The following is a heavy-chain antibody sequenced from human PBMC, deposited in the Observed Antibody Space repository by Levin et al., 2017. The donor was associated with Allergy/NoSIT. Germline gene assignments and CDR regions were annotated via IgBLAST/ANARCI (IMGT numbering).Heavy chain of an antibody. CDR3: ARARSYNWNYFWFDP. V-gene: IGHV3-33*01. D-gene: IGHD1-7*01. Sequence: GGSLRLSCAASGFTFSSYGMHWVRQAPGKGLEWVAVIWYDGSNKYYADSVKGRFTISRDNSKNTLYLQMNSLRAEDTAVYYCARARSYNWNYFWFDPWGQGTLVTVSS. CDR1: GFTFSSYG. J-gene: IGHJ5*02. CDR2: IWYDGSNK.